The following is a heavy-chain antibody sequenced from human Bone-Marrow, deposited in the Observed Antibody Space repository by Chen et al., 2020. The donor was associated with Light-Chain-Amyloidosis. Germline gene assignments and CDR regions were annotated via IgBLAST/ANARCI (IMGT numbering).Heavy chain of an antibody. CDR3: ARATYSRGFYPSYFDL. J-gene: IGHJ2*01. CDR1: GGSIGNYY. CDR2: IYDSGGH. Sequence: QVQLQESGPGLVKPSETLSLTCTISGGSIGNYYWSWLRQPPGKGLEWIGYIYDSGGHHYSPSLRGRVSLSVDTSKIHFSLRLSTVTAADTATYYCARATYSRGFYPSYFDLWGRCTLVTVSS. V-gene: IGHV4-59*01. D-gene: IGHD3-22*01.